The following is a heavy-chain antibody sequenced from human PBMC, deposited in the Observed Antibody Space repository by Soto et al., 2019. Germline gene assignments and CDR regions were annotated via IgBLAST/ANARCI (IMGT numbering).Heavy chain of an antibody. D-gene: IGHD6-6*01. CDR1: GYSFTSYW. V-gene: IGHV5-51*01. Sequence: GESLKISCKGSGYSFTSYWIGWVRQMPGKGLEWMGIIYPGDSDTRYSPSFQGQVHISDDKSISTAYQQWSSLKASDSAMYYCARLRSSSFAFDIWGQGTMVTVSS. J-gene: IGHJ3*02. CDR3: ARLRSSSFAFDI. CDR2: IYPGDSDT.